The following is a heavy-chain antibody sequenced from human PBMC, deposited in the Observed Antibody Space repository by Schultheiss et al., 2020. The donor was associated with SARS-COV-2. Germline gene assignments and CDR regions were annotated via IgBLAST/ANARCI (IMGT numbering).Heavy chain of an antibody. CDR1: GGSISSGVYY. J-gene: IGHJ4*02. CDR2: IYYSGST. Sequence: LRLSCTVSGGSISSGVYYWSWIRQHPGKGLEWIGYIYYSGSTYYNPSLKSRFTISVDTSKNQFSLKLNSVTAADTAVYYCASTPYYDFWSGLYYFDYWGQGTLVTVSS. D-gene: IGHD3-3*01. CDR3: ASTPYYDFWSGLYYFDY. V-gene: IGHV4-31*03.